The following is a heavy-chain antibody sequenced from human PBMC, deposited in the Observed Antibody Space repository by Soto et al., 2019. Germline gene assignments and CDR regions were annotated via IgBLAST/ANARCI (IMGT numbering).Heavy chain of an antibody. Sequence: SETLSLTCTVSGDSVNSENSYWNWVRQAPGKGPEWIGYICYNGGTNYNPSLKSRATILLDTSTNQFSLTLTSVTAADTAVYYSARDGGPKHGVIGHDWGRGVLGTVSS. D-gene: IGHD3-16*02. CDR2: ICYNGGT. J-gene: IGHJ4*02. CDR3: ARDGGPKHGVIGHD. V-gene: IGHV4-61*01. CDR1: GDSVNSENSY.